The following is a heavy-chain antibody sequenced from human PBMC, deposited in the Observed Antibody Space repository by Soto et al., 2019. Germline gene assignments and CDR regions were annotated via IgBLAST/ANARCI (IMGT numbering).Heavy chain of an antibody. CDR3: ARDWVKFSSSLAV. V-gene: IGHV3-30*04. Sequence: QVQLVESGGGVVQPGRSLRLSCAASGFTFSSYAMHWVRQAPGKGLEWVAIISYDGKNKYYADSVKGRFTISRDSSRNTVYLQMNSLRAEDTALYYCARDWVKFSSSLAVWGQGTTVTVSS. J-gene: IGHJ6*02. CDR2: ISYDGKNK. D-gene: IGHD6-13*01. CDR1: GFTFSSYA.